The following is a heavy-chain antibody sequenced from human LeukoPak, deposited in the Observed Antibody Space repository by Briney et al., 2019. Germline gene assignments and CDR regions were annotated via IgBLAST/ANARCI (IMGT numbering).Heavy chain of an antibody. V-gene: IGHV4-59*08. Sequence: SETLSLTCTVSGGSISSYYWSWIRQPPGKGLEWIGYIYYSGSTNYNPSLKSRVTISVDTSKNQFSLKLSSVTAADTAVYYCARRSARGYSYNGDAFDIWGQGTMVTVSS. D-gene: IGHD5-18*01. CDR1: GGSISSYY. J-gene: IGHJ3*02. CDR2: IYYSGST. CDR3: ARRSARGYSYNGDAFDI.